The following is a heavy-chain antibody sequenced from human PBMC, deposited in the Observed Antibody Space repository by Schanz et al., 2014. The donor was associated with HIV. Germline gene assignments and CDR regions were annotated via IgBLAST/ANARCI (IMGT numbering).Heavy chain of an antibody. J-gene: IGHJ6*02. CDR3: ARAAFSSEYYYGMDV. CDR2: IIPIFGTA. Sequence: QVKLVQSGAEVKRPGSTVTVSCKASGGTFSIYAISWVRQAPGQGLEWMGGIIPIFGTANYAQKFQGRVTIIADESTSTAYMELSSLRSADTAVYFCARAAFSSEYYYGMDVWGQGTTVTVSS. CDR1: GGTFSIYA. D-gene: IGHD3-3*02. V-gene: IGHV1-69*01.